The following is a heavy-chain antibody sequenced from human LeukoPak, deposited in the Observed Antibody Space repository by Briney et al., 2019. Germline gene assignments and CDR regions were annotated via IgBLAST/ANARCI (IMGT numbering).Heavy chain of an antibody. D-gene: IGHD6-6*01. CDR1: GGSISSHY. Sequence: SETLSLTCTVSGGSISSHYWSWIRQPPGKGLEWIGYIYYSGSTNYNPSLKRRVTISVDTSQNQFSLNLSSVTAADTAVYYCARDLSSSDAFDIWGQGTMVTASS. CDR2: IYYSGST. J-gene: IGHJ3*02. V-gene: IGHV4-59*11. CDR3: ARDLSSSDAFDI.